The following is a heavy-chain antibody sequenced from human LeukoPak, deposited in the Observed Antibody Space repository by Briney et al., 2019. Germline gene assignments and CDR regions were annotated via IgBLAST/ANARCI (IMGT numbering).Heavy chain of an antibody. Sequence: ASVKVSCKASGYTFTSYDFNWVRQATGQRPEWMGWMSPNSGDTGYVQKFQDRVTMTRNTSISTAYMELSSLRSDDTAVYYCARGPPNWGYDYWGPGTLVTVSS. CDR2: MSPNSGDT. CDR1: GYTFTSYD. J-gene: IGHJ4*02. D-gene: IGHD7-27*01. CDR3: ARGPPNWGYDY. V-gene: IGHV1-8*01.